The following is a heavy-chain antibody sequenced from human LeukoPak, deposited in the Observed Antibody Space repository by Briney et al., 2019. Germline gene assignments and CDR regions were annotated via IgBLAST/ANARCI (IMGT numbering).Heavy chain of an antibody. D-gene: IGHD5-24*01. V-gene: IGHV3-48*03. Sequence: GGSLRLSCAASGFTFSSYEMNWVRQAPGKGLEWVSYISSGGGTVYYADSVKGRFAISRDNAKNSLYLQMNSLRAEDTAVYYCTSPGGDGYHPDYWGQGTLVTVSS. CDR1: GFTFSSYE. J-gene: IGHJ4*02. CDR3: TSPGGDGYHPDY. CDR2: ISSGGGTV.